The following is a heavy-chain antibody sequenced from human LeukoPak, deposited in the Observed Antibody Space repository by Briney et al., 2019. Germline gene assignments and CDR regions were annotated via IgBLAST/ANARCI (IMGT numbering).Heavy chain of an antibody. CDR1: GGSMTSFTYW. CDR3: ATRREGYTYLDY. V-gene: IGHV4-39*01. Sequence: SETLSLTCSVSGGSMTSFTYWWGWIRQPPGKGLEWIGNIYSSGNTYYIPSLKSRLTMSVDTSQNLFSLKLTSVTAADTAIYYCATRREGYTYLDYWGQGALVTVSS. CDR2: IYSSGNT. J-gene: IGHJ4*02. D-gene: IGHD5-24*01.